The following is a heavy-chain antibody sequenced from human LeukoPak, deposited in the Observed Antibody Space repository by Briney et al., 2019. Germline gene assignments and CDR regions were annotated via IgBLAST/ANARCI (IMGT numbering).Heavy chain of an antibody. J-gene: IGHJ4*02. CDR1: GFTFSSYG. V-gene: IGHV3-30*03. CDR3: AADYELDY. Sequence: PGGSLRLSCAASGFTFSSYGMHWVRQAPGKGVEWVAVISYDGSNKYYADSVKGRFTISRDNSKNTLYLQMNSLRAEDTAGYYCAADYELDYWGQGTLVTVSS. D-gene: IGHD4-17*01. CDR2: ISYDGSNK.